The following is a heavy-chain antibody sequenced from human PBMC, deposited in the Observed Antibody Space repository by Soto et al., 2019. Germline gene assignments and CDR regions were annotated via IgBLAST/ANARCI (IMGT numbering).Heavy chain of an antibody. V-gene: IGHV3-7*04. CDR1: GFTFSSYW. D-gene: IGHD3-22*01. J-gene: IGHJ6*02. CDR3: ARFYYDSSGYLPSPYYYYYGMEV. Sequence: GGSLRLSCAASGFTFSSYWMSWVRQAPGKGLEWVANIKQDGSEKYYVDSVKGRFTISRDNAKNSLYLQMNSLRAEDTAVYYYARFYYDSSGYLPSPYYYYYGMEVWGQGTTVTVSS. CDR2: IKQDGSEK.